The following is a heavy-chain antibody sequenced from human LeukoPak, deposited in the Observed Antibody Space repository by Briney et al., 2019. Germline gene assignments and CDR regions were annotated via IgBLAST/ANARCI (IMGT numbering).Heavy chain of an antibody. D-gene: IGHD5-18*01. V-gene: IGHV4-4*02. J-gene: IGHJ4*02. CDR2: IYHSGST. CDR1: GGSISSSNW. Sequence: SGTLSLTCAVSGGSISSSNWWSWVRQPPGKGLEWIGEIYHSGSTNYNPSLKSRVTISVDTSKNQFSLKLSSVTAADTAVYYCAREGGYSYGYGSDYWGQGTLVTVSS. CDR3: AREGGYSYGYGSDY.